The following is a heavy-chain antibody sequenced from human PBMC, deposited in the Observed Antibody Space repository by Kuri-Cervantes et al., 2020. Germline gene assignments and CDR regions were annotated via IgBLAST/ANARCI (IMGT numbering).Heavy chain of an antibody. CDR2: INPNSGGT. V-gene: IGHV1-2*02. CDR3: AKPRGYDILTGYYLMSFDY. J-gene: IGHJ4*02. Sequence: ASVKVSCKASGYTFTGYYMHWVRQAPGQGLEWMGWINPNSGGTNYAQKFQGRVTMTRDTSISTAYMELSRLRAEDTAVYYCAKPRGYDILTGYYLMSFDYWGQGTLVTVSS. D-gene: IGHD3-9*01. CDR1: GYTFTGYY.